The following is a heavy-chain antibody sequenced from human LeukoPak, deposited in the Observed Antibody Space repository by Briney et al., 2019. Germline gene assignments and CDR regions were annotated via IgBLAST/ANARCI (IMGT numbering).Heavy chain of an antibody. CDR1: GGSFSGYY. Sequence: SETLSLTCAVYGGSFSGYYWSWIRQPPGKGLEWIGEINHSGSTNYNPSLKSRVTISVDTSKNQFSLKLSSVTAADTAVYYCATEVYDSSASNFDYWGQGTLVTVSS. V-gene: IGHV4-34*01. J-gene: IGHJ4*02. CDR2: INHSGST. CDR3: ATEVYDSSASNFDY. D-gene: IGHD3-22*01.